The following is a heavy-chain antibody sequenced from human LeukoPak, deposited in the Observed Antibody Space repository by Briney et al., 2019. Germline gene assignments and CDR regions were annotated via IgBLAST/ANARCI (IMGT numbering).Heavy chain of an antibody. CDR2: ISGSGGST. CDR1: GFTFSSYA. V-gene: IGHV3-23*01. CDR3: ASSNYDILTAYFDY. J-gene: IGHJ4*02. Sequence: AGGSLRLSCAASGFTFSSYAMSWVRQAPGKGLEWVSAISGSGGSTYYADSVKGRFTISRDNSKNTLYLQMSSLRAEDTAVYYCASSNYDILTAYFDYWGQGTLVTVSS. D-gene: IGHD3-9*01.